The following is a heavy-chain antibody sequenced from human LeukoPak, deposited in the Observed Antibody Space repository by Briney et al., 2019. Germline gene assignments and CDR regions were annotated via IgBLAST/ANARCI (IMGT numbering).Heavy chain of an antibody. D-gene: IGHD5-18*01. J-gene: IGHJ4*02. CDR2: IYYSGST. CDR1: GGSIGSSSYY. CDR3: ARGRRYSYGY. V-gene: IGHV4-39*07. Sequence: PSETLSLTCTVSGGSIGSSSYYWGWIRQPPGKGLEWIGNIYYSGSTYCNPSLKSRVTISVDTSKNQFSLKLSSVTAADTAVYYCARGRRYSYGYWGQGTLVTVSS.